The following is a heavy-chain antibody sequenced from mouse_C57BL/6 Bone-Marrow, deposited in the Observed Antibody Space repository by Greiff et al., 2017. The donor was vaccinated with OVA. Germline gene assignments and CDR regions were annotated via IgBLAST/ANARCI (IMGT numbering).Heavy chain of an antibody. V-gene: IGHV1-81*01. J-gene: IGHJ3*01. Sequence: QVQLQPAGAELARPGASVKLSCKASGYTFTSYCISWVKQRNGPGLGWIGKVYPRSGNTYYNEKFKGKATLTADKSSSTAYMELRSLTSEDSAVYFCARCRCLWFAYWGQGTLVTVSA. CDR2: VYPRSGNT. CDR1: GYTFTSYC. CDR3: ARCRCLWFAY.